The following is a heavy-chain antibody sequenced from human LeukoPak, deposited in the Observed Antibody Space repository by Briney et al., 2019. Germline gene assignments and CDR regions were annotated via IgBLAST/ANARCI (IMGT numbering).Heavy chain of an antibody. Sequence: SETLSLTCAVYGGSFSGYYWSWIRQPPGKGLEWIGEINHSGSTNYNPSLKSRVTISVDTSKNQFSLKLSSVTAADTAVYYCARGRQGCSGGSCYLGYFQHWGQGTLVTVSS. V-gene: IGHV4-34*01. CDR1: GGSFSGYY. D-gene: IGHD2-15*01. CDR2: INHSGST. CDR3: ARGRQGCSGGSCYLGYFQH. J-gene: IGHJ1*01.